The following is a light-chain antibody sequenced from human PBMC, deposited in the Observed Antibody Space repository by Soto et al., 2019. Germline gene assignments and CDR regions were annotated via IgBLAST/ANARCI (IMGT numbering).Light chain of an antibody. J-gene: IGLJ1*01. Sequence: QSVLTQPPSVSGAPGQRVTLSCTGSSSNIGAGYEVHWYQQIPGTAPKVLIYSNTHRPSGVPDRFSGSKSGTSASLAITDLQAEDEADYYCQSYDNSLSGFYVFVTGTKVTVL. CDR1: SSNIGAGYE. V-gene: IGLV1-40*01. CDR3: QSYDNSLSGFYV. CDR2: SNT.